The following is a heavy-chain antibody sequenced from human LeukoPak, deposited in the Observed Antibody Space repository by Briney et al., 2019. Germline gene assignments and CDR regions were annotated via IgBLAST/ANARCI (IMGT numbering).Heavy chain of an antibody. V-gene: IGHV4-39*01. CDR2: IHYSGST. CDR3: AGYYMDV. CDR1: GGAIDSRNYC. Sequence: PSETLSLTCIVSGGAIDSRNYCWGWIRRPPGKGLEWIGSIHYSGSTYYNPSLKSRVTISVDTSKNQFSLKLGSVTAADTAVYYCAGYYMDVWGKGTTVTVSS. J-gene: IGHJ6*03.